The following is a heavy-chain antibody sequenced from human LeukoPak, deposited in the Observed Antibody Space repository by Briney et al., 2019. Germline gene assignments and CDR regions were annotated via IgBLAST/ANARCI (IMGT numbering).Heavy chain of an antibody. CDR3: ARGPYSSSWYGRY. Sequence: ASVKVSCKVSGYTLTELSMHWVRQAPGKGLEWMGGFDPEDGETIYAQKFQGRVTITADESTSTAYMELSSLRSEDTAVYYCARGPYSSSWYGRYWGQGTLVTVSS. D-gene: IGHD6-13*01. V-gene: IGHV1-24*01. CDR2: FDPEDGET. J-gene: IGHJ4*02. CDR1: GYTLTELS.